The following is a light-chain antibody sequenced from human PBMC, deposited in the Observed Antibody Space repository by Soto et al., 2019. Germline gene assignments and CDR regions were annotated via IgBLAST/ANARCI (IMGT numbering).Light chain of an antibody. V-gene: IGKV1-5*01. CDR2: DAS. J-gene: IGKJ4*01. CDR1: QSISSW. CDR3: QQFATSPLT. Sequence: GDRVTITCRASQSISSWLAWYQQKPGKAPKLLIYDASSLESGVPSRFSGSGSGTDFTLTISRLEPEDFAVYYCQQFATSPLTFGGGTKVDIK.